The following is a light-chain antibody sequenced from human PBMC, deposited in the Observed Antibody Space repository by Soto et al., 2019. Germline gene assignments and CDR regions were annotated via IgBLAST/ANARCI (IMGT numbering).Light chain of an antibody. Sequence: EVVWTQSPGTLSLSPGERATLSCRSSQSVSSSYLAWYQQKPGQAPRLLIYGASSMATGTPDRFSGSGSGTDFTLTISRLEPEYFAVYYCQKYGSSPLTFGGGTKVEIK. J-gene: IGKJ4*01. CDR1: QSVSSSY. V-gene: IGKV3-20*01. CDR2: GAS. CDR3: QKYGSSPLT.